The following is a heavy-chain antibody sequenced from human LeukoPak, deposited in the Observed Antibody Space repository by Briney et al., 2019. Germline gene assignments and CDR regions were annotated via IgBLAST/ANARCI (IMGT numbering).Heavy chain of an antibody. Sequence: GGSLRLSCAASGFTFSSYAMSWVRQAPGKGLYWVSAISGSGTGTYYADSVKGRFTISRDNSKNTLYLQMNSLRAEDTAVYYCAKEGGTGTRFDYWGQGTRVTVSS. V-gene: IGHV3-23*01. D-gene: IGHD1-7*01. CDR2: ISGSGTGT. J-gene: IGHJ4*02. CDR1: GFTFSSYA. CDR3: AKEGGTGTRFDY.